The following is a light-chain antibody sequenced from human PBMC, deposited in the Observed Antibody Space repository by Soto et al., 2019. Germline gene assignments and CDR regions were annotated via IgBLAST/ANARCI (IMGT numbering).Light chain of an antibody. Sequence: QSVLTQPASVSGSPGQSIAISCTGTSSDVGGYSYVSWYQQQPGKAPKLVISDVSNRPSGVSDRFSGSKSGNTASLTISGLQTEDEADYYCASYTTSSTYVFGTGTKGPS. J-gene: IGLJ1*01. CDR3: ASYTTSSTYV. CDR2: DVS. V-gene: IGLV2-14*01. CDR1: SSDVGGYSY.